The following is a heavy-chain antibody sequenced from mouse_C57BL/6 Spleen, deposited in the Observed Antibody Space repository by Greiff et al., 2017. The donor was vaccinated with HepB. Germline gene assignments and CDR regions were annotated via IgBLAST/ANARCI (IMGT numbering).Heavy chain of an antibody. CDR1: GYTFTDYY. J-gene: IGHJ1*03. CDR2: INPNNGGT. D-gene: IGHD1-1*01. V-gene: IGHV1-26*01. Sequence: VQLQQSGPELVKPGASVKISCKASGYTFTDYYMNWVKQSDGKSLEWIGDINPNNGGTSYNQKFKGKATLTVDKSSSTAYMELRSLTSEDSAVYYRARNYYGSSWWYFDVWGTGTTVTVSS. CDR3: ARNYYGSSWWYFDV.